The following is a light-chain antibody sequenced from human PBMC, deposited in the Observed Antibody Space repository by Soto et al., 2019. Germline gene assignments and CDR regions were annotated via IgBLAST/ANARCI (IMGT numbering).Light chain of an antibody. Sequence: EIVLTQSPATLSLSLGERATLSCRASQSVSSNLAWYQQKPGQAPRLLIYDASNRATGIPARFSGSGSGTDFTLTISSLEPEDFAVYYCQQRSNFMYTFGQGTKVEIK. CDR2: DAS. CDR1: QSVSSN. CDR3: QQRSNFMYT. V-gene: IGKV3-11*01. J-gene: IGKJ2*01.